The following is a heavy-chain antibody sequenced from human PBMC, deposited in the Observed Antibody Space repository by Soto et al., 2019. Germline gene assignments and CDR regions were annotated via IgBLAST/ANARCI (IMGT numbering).Heavy chain of an antibody. CDR1: GFTLNNYA. J-gene: IGHJ6*03. CDR2: ISGSGGST. CDR3: TRDDVHFNGDSYYGVPMDV. Sequence: GGSLRLSCAASGFTLNNYAMSWVRQAPGKGLEWVSAISGSGGSTYYAGSVKGRFTISRDYSENTLFLQMNSLRVEDTAVYYCTRDDVHFNGDSYYGVPMDVWGKGTTVTVSS. D-gene: IGHD2-15*01. V-gene: IGHV3-23*01.